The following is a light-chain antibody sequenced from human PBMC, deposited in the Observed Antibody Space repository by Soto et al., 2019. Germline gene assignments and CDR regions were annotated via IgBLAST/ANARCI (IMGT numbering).Light chain of an antibody. CDR1: QTISDN. Sequence: EIVLTQSPATLSVSPGERATLSCRTSQTISDNLAWYQQIPGQAPRLLIYGASTRATGVPARFSDGGSGTEYTLTIIILQSEDFAIYYCQQYNNLRTFGQGTKVEIQ. V-gene: IGKV3-15*01. CDR2: GAS. J-gene: IGKJ1*01. CDR3: QQYNNLRT.